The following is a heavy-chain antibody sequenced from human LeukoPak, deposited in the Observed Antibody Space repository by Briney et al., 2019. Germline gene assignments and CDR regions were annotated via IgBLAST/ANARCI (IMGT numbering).Heavy chain of an antibody. J-gene: IGHJ4*02. D-gene: IGHD5-12*01. CDR1: GCTFDDYG. Sequence: AESLRLSCAASGCTFDDYGMSWVRQAPGKGLGWVSGINWNGGSTGYADNVKGRFTISRDNAKNSLYLQMNTLRAEATALYYCARVATIIWADYVDYWGQGTLVTVSS. CDR2: INWNGGST. V-gene: IGHV3-20*04. CDR3: ARVATIIWADYVDY.